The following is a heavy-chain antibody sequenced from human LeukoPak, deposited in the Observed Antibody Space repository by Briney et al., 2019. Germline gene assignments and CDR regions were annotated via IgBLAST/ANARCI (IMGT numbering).Heavy chain of an antibody. CDR3: AARTRGPIDY. Sequence: GGSLRLSCATSGFAFSNYWMTWVRQAPGKGLECVANIERDRSEIYYVDSVRGRFTVSRDNARNSLFLQMNSLRAEDTAVYYCAARTRGPIDYWGQGTLVTVSS. V-gene: IGHV3-7*03. D-gene: IGHD1-14*01. J-gene: IGHJ4*02. CDR1: GFAFSNYW. CDR2: IERDRSEI.